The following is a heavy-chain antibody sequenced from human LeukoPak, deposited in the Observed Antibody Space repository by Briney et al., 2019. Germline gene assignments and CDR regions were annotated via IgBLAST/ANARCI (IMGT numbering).Heavy chain of an antibody. Sequence: SETLSLTCTVSGGSISSYYWSWIRQPPGKGLEWIGYIYYSGSTNYNPSLKSRVTISVDTSKNQFSLKLSSVTAADTAVYYCARGPGGFDYWGQGTLVTDSS. V-gene: IGHV4-59*01. D-gene: IGHD3-16*01. CDR2: IYYSGST. CDR3: ARGPGGFDY. J-gene: IGHJ4*02. CDR1: GGSISSYY.